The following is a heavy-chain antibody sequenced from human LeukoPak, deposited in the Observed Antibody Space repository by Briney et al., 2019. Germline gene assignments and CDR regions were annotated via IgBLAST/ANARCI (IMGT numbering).Heavy chain of an antibody. CDR2: MNPNSGNT. CDR1: GYTFTSYD. V-gene: IGHV1-8*01. J-gene: IGHJ5*02. CDR3: ARGYIAENWFDP. D-gene: IGHD6-13*01. Sequence: ASVKVSCEASGYTFTSYDINWVRQATGQGLEWMGWMNPNSGNTGYAQKFQGRVTMTRNTSISTAYMELSSLRSEDTAVYYCARGYIAENWFDPWGQGTLVTVSS.